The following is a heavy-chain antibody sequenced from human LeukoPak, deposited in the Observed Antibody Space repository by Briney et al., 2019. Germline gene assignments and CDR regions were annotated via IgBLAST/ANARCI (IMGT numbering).Heavy chain of an antibody. CDR2: INHSGST. CDR1: GGSFSGYY. Sequence: SETLSLTCAVYGGSFSGYYWSWIRQPPGKGLEWIGEINHSGSTNYNPSLKSRVTISADTSKNQFSLKLSSVTAADTAVYYCARELLAASYYYYYYYMDVWGKGTTVTVSS. D-gene: IGHD6-13*01. CDR3: ARELLAASYYYYYYYMDV. V-gene: IGHV4-34*01. J-gene: IGHJ6*03.